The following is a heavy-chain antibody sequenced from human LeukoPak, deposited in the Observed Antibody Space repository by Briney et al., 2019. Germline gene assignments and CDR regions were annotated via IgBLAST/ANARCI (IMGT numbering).Heavy chain of an antibody. Sequence: SETLSLTCTVSGGSISSYYWSWIRQPPGKGLEWIGYIYYSGSTYYNPSLKSRVTISVDTSKNQFSLKLSSVTAADTAVYYCARDSYYDSSGSTWGQGTLVTVSS. CDR2: IYYSGST. CDR3: ARDSYYDSSGST. J-gene: IGHJ5*02. D-gene: IGHD3-22*01. CDR1: GGSISSYY. V-gene: IGHV4-59*12.